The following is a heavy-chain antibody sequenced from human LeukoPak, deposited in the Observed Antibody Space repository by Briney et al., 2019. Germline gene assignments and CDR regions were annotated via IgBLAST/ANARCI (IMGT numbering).Heavy chain of an antibody. J-gene: IGHJ4*02. D-gene: IGHD1-26*01. CDR3: ATDSVGDTTVFDY. Sequence: SETLFLTCTVSGGPISSSSYYWGWIRQPPGKELEWLENIYDCGTIHNNTSLTIRLTISVDTALNQLSLKLSSRSAADTAVYYCATDSVGDTTVFDYWGQGTLVTVSS. CDR1: GGPISSSSYY. CDR2: IYDCGTI. V-gene: IGHV4-39*01.